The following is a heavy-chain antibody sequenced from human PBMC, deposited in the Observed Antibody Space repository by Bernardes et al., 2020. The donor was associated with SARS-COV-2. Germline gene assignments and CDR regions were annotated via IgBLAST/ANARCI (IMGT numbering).Heavy chain of an antibody. J-gene: IGHJ2*01. CDR2: IFYDGST. Sequence: SETLSLTCAVSGDSVSSASYYWGWIRQPPGKGLEWIGNIFYDGSTYYSPSLQSRVTISVEMSKNQFSLKLSSVTAADTAVYYCARDVAGRDGLWGRGTLVTVSS. CDR1: GDSVSSASYY. D-gene: IGHD2-15*01. CDR3: ARDVAGRDGL. V-gene: IGHV4-39*02.